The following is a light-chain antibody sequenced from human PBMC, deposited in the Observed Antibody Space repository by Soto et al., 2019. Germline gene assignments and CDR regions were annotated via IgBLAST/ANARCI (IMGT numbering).Light chain of an antibody. CDR3: QQSYSTPPIT. CDR2: AAS. J-gene: IGKJ5*01. Sequence: DIPMTQSPSSLSASVGDRVTITCRASQSISSYLNWYQQKPGKAPKLLIYAASSLQSGVPSRFSGSGSGTDFTLTISSLQPEDFATYYYQQSYSTPPITFGQGTRLEIK. CDR1: QSISSY. V-gene: IGKV1-39*01.